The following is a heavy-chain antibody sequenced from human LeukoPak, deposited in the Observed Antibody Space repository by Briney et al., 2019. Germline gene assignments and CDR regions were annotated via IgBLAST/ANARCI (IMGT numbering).Heavy chain of an antibody. D-gene: IGHD6-19*01. V-gene: IGHV3-30*04. Sequence: GRSLRLSCAASGFTFSNYAMHWVRQAPGKGLEWVAVISYDGRNKQYADSAKGRFTISRDNAKNSLYLQMHSLRAEDTAIYSCAREWPQWLVLGYFDLWGRGTLVTVSS. CDR3: AREWPQWLVLGYFDL. CDR2: ISYDGRNK. CDR1: GFTFSNYA. J-gene: IGHJ2*01.